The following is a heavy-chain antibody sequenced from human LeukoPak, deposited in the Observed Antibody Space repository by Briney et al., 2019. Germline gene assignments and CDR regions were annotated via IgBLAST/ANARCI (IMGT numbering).Heavy chain of an antibody. CDR3: AKDLSLGLDY. Sequence: PGRSLRLSCAASGFTFSSYGMHWVRQAPGKGLEWVAVISYDGSNKYYADSVKGRFTISRDNSKNTLYLQMNCLRAEDTAVYYCAKDLSLGLDYWGQGTLVTVSS. J-gene: IGHJ4*02. CDR1: GFTFSSYG. D-gene: IGHD2/OR15-2a*01. CDR2: ISYDGSNK. V-gene: IGHV3-30*18.